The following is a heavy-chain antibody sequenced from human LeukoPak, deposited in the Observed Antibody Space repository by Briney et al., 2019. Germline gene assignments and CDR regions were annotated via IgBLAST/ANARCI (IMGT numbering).Heavy chain of an antibody. CDR2: INPNSGGT. CDR3: ARVGGSSWYVWFDP. CDR1: EYTFTGYY. J-gene: IGHJ5*02. V-gene: IGHV1-2*02. D-gene: IGHD6-13*01. Sequence: ASVKVSCKASEYTFTGYYMHWVRQAPGQGLEWMGWINPNSGGTNYAQKFQGRVTMTRDTSISTAYMELSRLRSDDTALYYCARVGGSSWYVWFDPWGQGTLVTVSS.